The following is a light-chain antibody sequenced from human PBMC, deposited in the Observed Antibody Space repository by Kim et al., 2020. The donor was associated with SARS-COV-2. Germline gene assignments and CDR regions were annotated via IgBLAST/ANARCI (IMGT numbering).Light chain of an antibody. CDR1: TNDVGAFDS. CDR3: GSYAGSYV. CDR2: NFI. Sequence: SPGQSVTSSCTGTTNDVGAFDSGSWYQQHPGKAPKVIIYNFINRPSGVPDRFSGSRSGNTASLTISGLQAGDEGDYYCGSYAGSYVFGSGTKVTVL. J-gene: IGLJ1*01. V-gene: IGLV2-11*03.